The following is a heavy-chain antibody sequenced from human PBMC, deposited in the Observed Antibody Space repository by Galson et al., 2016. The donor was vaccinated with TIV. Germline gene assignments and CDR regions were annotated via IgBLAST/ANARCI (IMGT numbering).Heavy chain of an antibody. D-gene: IGHD5-12*01. CDR2: ISDTFRFI. J-gene: IGHJ6*03. Sequence: SLRLSCAASGFSFSSYSVNWVRQAPGKGLEWVSFISDTFRFIYYGDSVQGRFTISRDNAKNTLYLELNSLRAEDTAVYYCARVRTDYRGSHYMDVWGKGTTVTVSS. CDR1: GFSFSSYS. CDR3: ARVRTDYRGSHYMDV. V-gene: IGHV3-21*01.